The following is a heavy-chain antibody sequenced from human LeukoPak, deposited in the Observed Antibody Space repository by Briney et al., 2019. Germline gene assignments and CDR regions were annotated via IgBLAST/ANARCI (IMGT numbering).Heavy chain of an antibody. D-gene: IGHD2-8*01. CDR2: VHIDGST. CDR1: YGSISAYY. Sequence: PSETLSLTCTVSYGSISAYYWSWIRRPAGRGLEWIGRVHIDGSTNYNPSLKSRLTMSLDTSKSQFSLTLNSLTAADTAVYYCARSSPAGVNFDSWGQGMLVTVSS. V-gene: IGHV4-4*07. CDR3: ARSSPAGVNFDS. J-gene: IGHJ4*02.